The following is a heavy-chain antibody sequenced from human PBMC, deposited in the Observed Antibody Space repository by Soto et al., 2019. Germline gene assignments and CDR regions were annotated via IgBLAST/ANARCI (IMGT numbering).Heavy chain of an antibody. D-gene: IGHD6-13*01. CDR1: GFTFSGSA. CDR2: IRSKANSYAT. J-gene: IGHJ6*02. Sequence: EVQLVEPGGGLVQPGGSLKLSCAASGFTFSGSAMHWVRQASGKGLEWVGRIRSKANSYATAYAASVKGRFTISRDDSKNTAYLQMNSLKTEDTAVYYCTRSEAAAGTSYYYYGMDVWGQGTTVTVSS. V-gene: IGHV3-73*02. CDR3: TRSEAAAGTSYYYYGMDV.